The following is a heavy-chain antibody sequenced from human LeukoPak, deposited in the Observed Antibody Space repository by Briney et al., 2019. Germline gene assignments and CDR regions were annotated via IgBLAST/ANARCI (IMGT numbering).Heavy chain of an antibody. CDR3: ARGAWDYYYYYGMDA. CDR2: INPNSGGT. D-gene: IGHD1-26*01. V-gene: IGHV1-2*04. CDR1: GYTFTGYY. Sequence: ASVKVSCKASGYTFTGYYMHWVRQAPGQGLEWMGWINPNSGGTNYAQKFQGWVTMTRDTSISTAYMELSRLRSDDTAVYYCARGAWDYYYYYGMDAWGQGTTVTVSS. J-gene: IGHJ6*02.